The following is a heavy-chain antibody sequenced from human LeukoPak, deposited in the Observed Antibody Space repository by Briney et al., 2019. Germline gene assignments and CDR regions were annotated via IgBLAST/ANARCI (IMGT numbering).Heavy chain of an antibody. CDR2: IYYSGST. CDR1: GVSISSYY. J-gene: IGHJ3*02. V-gene: IGHV4-59*08. CDR3: AKAGARRGAFDI. D-gene: IGHD1-14*01. Sequence: PSETLSLTCTVSGVSISSYYWSWIRQPPGKGLEWIGYIYYSGSTNYNPSLKSRVTISVDTSKNQFSLKLSSVTAADTAVYYCAKAGARRGAFDIWGQGTMVTVSS.